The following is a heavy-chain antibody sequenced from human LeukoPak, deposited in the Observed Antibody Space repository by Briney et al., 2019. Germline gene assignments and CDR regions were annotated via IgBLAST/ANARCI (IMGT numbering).Heavy chain of an antibody. V-gene: IGHV3-9*01. CDR3: AKHGGSGWTAHYSYGLDV. CDR2: IIWNTGSV. Sequence: GRSLRLSCAASGFTFDDYAMHWVRQAPGKGLEWVSGIIWNTGSVGYADSVKGRFTISRDNAKNSLYLQMNSLRVEDTAFYYCAKHGGSGWTAHYSYGLDVWGQGTTVTVSS. CDR1: GFTFDDYA. D-gene: IGHD6-19*01. J-gene: IGHJ6*02.